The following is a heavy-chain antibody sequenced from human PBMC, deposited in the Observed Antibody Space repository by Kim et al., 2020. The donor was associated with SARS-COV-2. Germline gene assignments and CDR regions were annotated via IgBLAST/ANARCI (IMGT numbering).Heavy chain of an antibody. CDR3: AMNWNLDY. J-gene: IGHJ4*02. Sequence: GGSLRLSCAASGFTFNNYAMSWLRQAPGKGLDYVSVINNSGGNSYYPDSVKGRFTISRDNSKHTLYLQMNSLRAEDTAVYYCAMNWNLDYWGQGTLVTVSS. CDR2: INNSGGNS. CDR1: GFTFNNYA. V-gene: IGHV3-23*01. D-gene: IGHD1-1*01.